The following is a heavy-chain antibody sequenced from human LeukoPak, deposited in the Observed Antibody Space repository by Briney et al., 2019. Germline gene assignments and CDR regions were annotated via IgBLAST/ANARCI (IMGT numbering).Heavy chain of an antibody. J-gene: IGHJ4*02. CDR3: AGDFTTVFRNYFDY. CDR1: GFTFSSYG. D-gene: IGHD4-17*01. CDR2: IWYDGSNK. Sequence: GGSLRLSCAASGFTFSSYGMHWVRQAPGKGLEWVAVIWYDGSNKYYADSVKGRFTISRDNSKNTLYLQMNSLRAEDTAVYYCAGDFTTVFRNYFDYWGQGTLVTVSS. V-gene: IGHV3-33*01.